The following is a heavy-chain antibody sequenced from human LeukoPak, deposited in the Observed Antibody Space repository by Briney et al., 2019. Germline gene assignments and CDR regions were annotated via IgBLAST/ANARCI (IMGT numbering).Heavy chain of an antibody. CDR1: GGSFSGYY. D-gene: IGHD6-13*01. J-gene: IGHJ6*03. CDR2: INHSGST. CDR3: ARPDGSSFPRYYYYYMDV. V-gene: IGHV4-34*01. Sequence: SETLSLTCAVYGGSFSGYYWSWIRQPPGKGLEWIGEINHSGSTNYNPSLKSRVTISVDTSKNQFSLKLSSVTAADTAVYYCARPDGSSFPRYYYYYMDVWGKGTTVTVSS.